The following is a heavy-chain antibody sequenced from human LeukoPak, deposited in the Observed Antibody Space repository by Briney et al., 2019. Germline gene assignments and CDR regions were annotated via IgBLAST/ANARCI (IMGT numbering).Heavy chain of an antibody. CDR1: GYSFTSYW. Sequence: GESLKISCKGSGYSFTSYWIGWVRQMPGKGLEWMGIIYPGDSDTRYSPPFQGQVTISADKSISTAYLQWSSLKASDTAMYYCASGLNAYYDILTGYGLFDYWDQGTLVTVSS. V-gene: IGHV5-51*01. CDR3: ASGLNAYYDILTGYGLFDY. J-gene: IGHJ4*02. CDR2: IYPGDSDT. D-gene: IGHD3-9*01.